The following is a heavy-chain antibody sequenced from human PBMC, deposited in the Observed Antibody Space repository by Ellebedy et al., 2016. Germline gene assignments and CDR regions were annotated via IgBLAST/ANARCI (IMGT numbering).Heavy chain of an antibody. V-gene: IGHV4-59*12. CDR2: IYYSGST. CDR3: ARDSSGYYTTIRFDP. J-gene: IGHJ5*02. Sequence: SETLSLXXAVYGGSFSGYYWSWIRQPPGKGLEWIGYIYYSGSTNYNPSLKSRVTISVDTSKNQFSLKLSSVTAADTAVYYCARDSSGYYTTIRFDPWGQGTLVTVSS. CDR1: GGSFSGYY. D-gene: IGHD3-22*01.